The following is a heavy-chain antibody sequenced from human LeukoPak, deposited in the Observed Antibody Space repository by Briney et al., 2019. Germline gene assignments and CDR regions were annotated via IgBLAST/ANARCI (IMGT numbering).Heavy chain of an antibody. V-gene: IGHV3-21*01. CDR3: ARDRSISAAGDTY. D-gene: IGHD6-13*01. J-gene: IGHJ4*02. CDR2: ISSISSYI. Sequence: PGGSLRLSCAASGFTFSSYSMNWVRQAPGKGLEWVSYISSISSYIYYADSVKGRFTISRDNAKNTLSLQMNSLRAEDTAVYYCARDRSISAAGDTYWGQGTLVTVSS. CDR1: GFTFSSYS.